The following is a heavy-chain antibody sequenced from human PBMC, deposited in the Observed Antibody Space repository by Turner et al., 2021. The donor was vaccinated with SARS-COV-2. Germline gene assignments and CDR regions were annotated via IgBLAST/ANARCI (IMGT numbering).Heavy chain of an antibody. V-gene: IGHV3-23*01. D-gene: IGHD3-3*01. J-gene: IGHJ6*02. CDR2: ISGGGGST. Sequence: EVQLLESGGGLVQPGGSLGLSCAASGFTFSTYAMSWVRQAPGKGLEWVSAISGGGGSTYYADSVKGRFTISRDNSKNTLYLQMNSLRAEDTAVYYCAKRYYDFWSGYQNYGMDVWGQGTTVTVSS. CDR3: AKRYYDFWSGYQNYGMDV. CDR1: GFTFSTYA.